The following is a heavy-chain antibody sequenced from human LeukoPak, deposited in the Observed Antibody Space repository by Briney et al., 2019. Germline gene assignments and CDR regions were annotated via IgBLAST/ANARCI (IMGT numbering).Heavy chain of an antibody. CDR1: GGSISSGGYY. D-gene: IGHD1-7*01. CDR2: IYYSGST. V-gene: IGHV4-31*03. CDR3: ATRAQNWNYVPVDYYYYGMDV. Sequence: SQTLSLTCTVSGGSISSGGYYWSWIRQHPGKGLEWIGYIYYSGSTYYNPSLKSRVTISVDTSKNQFSLKLSSVTAADTAVYYCATRAQNWNYVPVDYYYYGMDVWGQGTMVTVSS. J-gene: IGHJ6*02.